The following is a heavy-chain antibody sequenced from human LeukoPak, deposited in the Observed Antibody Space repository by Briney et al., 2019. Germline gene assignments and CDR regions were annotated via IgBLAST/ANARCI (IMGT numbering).Heavy chain of an antibody. CDR1: GFSFSSYV. J-gene: IGHJ5*02. Sequence: GGSLRLSCAASGFSFSSYVMHWVRQAPGKGLEWVAVISHDGSNEYYPDSVKGRFTISRDNSKNTLYLQMNSLRGDDTAVYNCARDSSGSYNWFDPWGQGTLVTVSS. CDR3: ARDSSGSYNWFDP. D-gene: IGHD6-19*01. CDR2: ISHDGSNE. V-gene: IGHV3-30*04.